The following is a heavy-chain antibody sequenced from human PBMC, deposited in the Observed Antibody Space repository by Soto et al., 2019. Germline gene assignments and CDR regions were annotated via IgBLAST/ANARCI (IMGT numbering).Heavy chain of an antibody. Sequence: EVQLVESGGGLVQPGGSLRLSCAASGFIFGSYSVNWVRQAPGKGLEWVSYISSSSTTIYYADSVKGRFTISRDNDKNSLYLQMNSLRAEDTAVYYCARVRGSMLLFDYWGQGTLVTVSS. J-gene: IGHJ4*02. CDR3: ARVRGSMLLFDY. V-gene: IGHV3-48*01. D-gene: IGHD1-26*01. CDR2: ISSSSTTI. CDR1: GFIFGSYS.